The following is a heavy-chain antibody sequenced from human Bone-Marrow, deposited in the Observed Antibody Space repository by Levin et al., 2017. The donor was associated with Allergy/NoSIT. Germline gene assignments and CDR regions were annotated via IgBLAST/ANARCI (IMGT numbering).Heavy chain of an antibody. CDR3: AESGGGYGYYFDY. Sequence: ASVKVSCKASGYTFTSYDINWVRQATGQGLEWMGWMNPNSGNTGYAQKFQGRVTMTRNTSISTAYMELSSLRSEDRAVWYCAESGGGYGYYFDYWGQGTLVTVSS. D-gene: IGHD5-12*01. J-gene: IGHJ4*02. V-gene: IGHV1-8*01. CDR2: MNPNSGNT. CDR1: GYTFTSYD.